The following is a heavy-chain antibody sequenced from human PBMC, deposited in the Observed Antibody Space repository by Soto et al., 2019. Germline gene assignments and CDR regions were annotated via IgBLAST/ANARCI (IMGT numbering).Heavy chain of an antibody. V-gene: IGHV4-34*01. CDR3: ARIRGYCSGGSCYSPYFDAFYYYYYYMDV. D-gene: IGHD2-15*01. CDR2: INHSGST. CDR1: GGSFSGYY. Sequence: SETLSLTCAVYGGSFSGYYWSWIRQPPGKGLEWIGEINHSGSTNYNPSLKSRVTISVDTSKNQFSLKLGSVTAADTAVYYCARIRGYCSGGSCYSPYFDAFYYYYYYMDVWGKGTTVTVSS. J-gene: IGHJ6*03.